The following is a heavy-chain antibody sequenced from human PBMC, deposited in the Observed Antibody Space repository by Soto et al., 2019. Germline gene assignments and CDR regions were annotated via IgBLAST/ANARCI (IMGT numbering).Heavy chain of an antibody. Sequence: EVQLVESGGGLIQPGGSLRLSCAASGFTVSSNYMSWVRQAPGKGLEWVSVIYSGGNTYYADSVKGRFTISRDNSKNTLYLHMNILRAVDTAVYYCTRGVVVTAISSYYFDYWGQGTLVTVSS. CDR3: TRGVVVTAISSYYFDY. D-gene: IGHD2-21*02. CDR1: GFTVSSNY. CDR2: IYSGGNT. V-gene: IGHV3-53*01. J-gene: IGHJ4*02.